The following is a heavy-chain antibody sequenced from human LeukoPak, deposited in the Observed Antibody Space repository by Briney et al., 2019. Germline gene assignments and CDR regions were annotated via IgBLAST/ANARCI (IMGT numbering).Heavy chain of an antibody. V-gene: IGHV3-23*01. CDR2: ISGSGGST. CDR3: AKGLVYLKEGWLDP. J-gene: IGHJ5*02. Sequence: GGSLRLSCAASGFTFSSYAMSWVRQAPGKGLEWVSVISGSGGSTYYADSVKGRFTISRDNSKNTLYLQMNSLRAEDTAIYYCAKGLVYLKEGWLDPWGQGTLVTVSS. CDR1: GFTFSSYA. D-gene: IGHD2-8*01.